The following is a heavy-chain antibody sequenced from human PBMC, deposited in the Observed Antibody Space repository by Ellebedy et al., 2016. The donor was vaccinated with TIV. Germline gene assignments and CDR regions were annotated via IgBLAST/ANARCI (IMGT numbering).Heavy chain of an antibody. V-gene: IGHV1-3*01. CDR3: AQVTAATSNYYYYYGMDV. CDR1: GYTFTSYA. CDR2: INAGNGNT. J-gene: IGHJ6*02. Sequence: ASVKVSCKASGYTFTSYAMHWVRQAPGQRLEWMGWINAGNGNTKYSQKFQGRVTITRDTSASTAYMELSSLRSEDTAVYYCAQVTAATSNYYYYYGMDVWGQGTTVTVSS. D-gene: IGHD2-2*01.